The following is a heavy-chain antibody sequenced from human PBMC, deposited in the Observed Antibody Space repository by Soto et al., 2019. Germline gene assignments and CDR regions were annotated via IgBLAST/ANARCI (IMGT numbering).Heavy chain of an antibody. CDR3: ASRAGQLPYYVDY. Sequence: QVQLVQSGAEVKKPGASVMISCKATGYTFSNYGFTWLRQAPGQGLEWMGWISASKGNTDFAQKFQGRVTLTRDTSTITAYLELRSLKSDDMAVYYCASRAGQLPYYVDYWGQGTQVAVS. D-gene: IGHD6-6*01. CDR1: GYTFSNYG. V-gene: IGHV1-18*03. J-gene: IGHJ4*02. CDR2: ISASKGNT.